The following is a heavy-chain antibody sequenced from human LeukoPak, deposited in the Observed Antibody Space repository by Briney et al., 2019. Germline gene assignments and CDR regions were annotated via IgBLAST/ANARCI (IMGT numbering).Heavy chain of an antibody. V-gene: IGHV4-38-2*02. D-gene: IGHD5-12*01. J-gene: IGHJ3*02. CDR3: ASGNTGYDRDSFDI. Sequence: SETLSLTCTVSGYSISSGYYWGWVRQPPGEGLEWVGYIYHSGSTYYNPSLQSRVTISLDRSKNQFSLKLSSMTAADTAVYYCASGNTGYDRDSFDIWGQGTMVTVSS. CDR2: IYHSGST. CDR1: GYSISSGYY.